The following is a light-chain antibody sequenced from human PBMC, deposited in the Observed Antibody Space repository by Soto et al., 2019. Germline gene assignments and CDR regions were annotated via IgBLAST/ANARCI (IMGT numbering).Light chain of an antibody. CDR2: KAS. CDR3: QQYNSYSWT. CDR1: QSISSW. Sequence: DIQMTQSPSTLSASVGDRVTITCRASQSISSWLAWYQQKPGKAPKLLIYKASSLESGVPSRFSGSGSGTEVTLTISSLQPDDFAPYYCQQYNSYSWTFGQRTKVEIK. V-gene: IGKV1-5*03. J-gene: IGKJ1*01.